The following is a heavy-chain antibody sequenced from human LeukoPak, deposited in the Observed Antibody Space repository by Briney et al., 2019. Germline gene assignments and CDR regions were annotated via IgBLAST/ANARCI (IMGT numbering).Heavy chain of an antibody. CDR1: GYSFTDYY. Sequence: GASVKVSCKTSGYSFTDYYMHWVRQAPGQGLECMGWINPKSGGTSSAQKFQGRVTMTRDTSITTVYMEVSWLTSDDTAIYYCARADRLDGGPYLIGPWGQGTLVTVSS. D-gene: IGHD2-21*01. V-gene: IGHV1-2*02. CDR3: ARADRLDGGPYLIGP. CDR2: INPKSGGT. J-gene: IGHJ5*02.